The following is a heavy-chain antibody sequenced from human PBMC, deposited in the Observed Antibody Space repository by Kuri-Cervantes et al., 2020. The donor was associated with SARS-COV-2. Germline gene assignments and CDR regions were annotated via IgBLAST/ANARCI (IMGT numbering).Heavy chain of an antibody. D-gene: IGHD3-22*01. CDR2: FSHSGRN. CDR1: RGSLSGYH. CDR3: ARGVSGFYYFYYMDV. J-gene: IGHJ6*03. Sequence: LRLSCAVSRGSLSGYHWSWIRQPPGKGLEWIGGFSHSGRNDYSPSYNPSLESRVAISGDMSKNQVSLRLNSVTAADSAVYYCARGVSGFYYFYYMDVWGIGTTVTVSS. V-gene: IGHV4-34*01.